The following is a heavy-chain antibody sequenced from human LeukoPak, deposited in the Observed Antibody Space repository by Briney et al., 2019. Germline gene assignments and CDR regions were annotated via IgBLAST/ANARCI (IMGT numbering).Heavy chain of an antibody. CDR1: GFTFDDYA. D-gene: IGHD3-3*01. Sequence: PGGSLKLSFAASGFTFDDYAMHWVRQAPGKGLEWVSGISWNSGSIGYADSVKGRFTISRDNSKNSLYLQMNSLRTEDTALYYCAKEDTTDFWSGYYFDYWGQGTLVTVSS. CDR3: AKEDTTDFWSGYYFDY. CDR2: ISWNSGSI. V-gene: IGHV3-9*01. J-gene: IGHJ4*02.